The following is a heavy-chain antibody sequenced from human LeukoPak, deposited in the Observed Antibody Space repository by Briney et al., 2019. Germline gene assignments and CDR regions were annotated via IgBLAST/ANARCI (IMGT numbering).Heavy chain of an antibody. Sequence: SETLSLTCAVSGGSISSSNWWIWLRQPPGKGLEWIGEIYHSGRGNTNYNPSLKSRATISMDNAKNQFSLKLRSVTAADTAVYFCARGAEYYAIWRGYAGYSDYWGQGISVTVSS. CDR1: GGSISSSNW. CDR3: ARGAEYYAIWRGYAGYSDY. J-gene: IGHJ4*02. V-gene: IGHV4/OR15-8*02. CDR2: IYHSGRGNT. D-gene: IGHD3-3*01.